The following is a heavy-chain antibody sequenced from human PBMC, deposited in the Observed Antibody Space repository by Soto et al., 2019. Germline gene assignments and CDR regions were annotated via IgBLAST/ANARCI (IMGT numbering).Heavy chain of an antibody. V-gene: IGHV4-39*01. CDR1: GGSISSSSYY. CDR2: IYYSGST. J-gene: IGHJ4*02. CDR3: ARLTMVAAITDY. D-gene: IGHD2-15*01. Sequence: PSETLSLTCTVSGGSISSSSYYWGWIRQPPGKGLEWIGSIYYSGSTYYNPSLKSRVTISVDTSKNQFSLKLSSVTAADTAVYYCARLTMVAAITDYWGQGTLVTVSS.